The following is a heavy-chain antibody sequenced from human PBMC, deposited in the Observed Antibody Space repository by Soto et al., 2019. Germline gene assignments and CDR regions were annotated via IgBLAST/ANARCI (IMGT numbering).Heavy chain of an antibody. CDR1: VGTFSSYT. J-gene: IGHJ4*02. D-gene: IGHD6-6*01. Sequence: QVQLVQSGAEVKKPGSSVKVSCKASVGTFSSYTISWVRQAPGQGLEWMGRIIPILGIANYAQKVQGRVTITADKSTSTAYMELSSLRSEDTAVYYCARAIAARRSADDYWGQGTLVTVSS. CDR2: IIPILGIA. V-gene: IGHV1-69*02. CDR3: ARAIAARRSADDY.